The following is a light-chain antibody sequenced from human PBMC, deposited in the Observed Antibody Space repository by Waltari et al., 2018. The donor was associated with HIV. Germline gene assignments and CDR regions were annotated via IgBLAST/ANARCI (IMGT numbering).Light chain of an antibody. J-gene: IGLJ2*01. CDR1: ELGHRY. Sequence: SYDLTQEPSVSVFPGRAAASSCSGDELGHRYVSWYQQKPCQSPIQVIYQNSKRPSGVPERFSGSNSGNTATLTISGTQVMDESDYHCQTWDSQIIIFGGGTKLTVL. V-gene: IGLV3-1*01. CDR2: QNS. CDR3: QTWDSQIII.